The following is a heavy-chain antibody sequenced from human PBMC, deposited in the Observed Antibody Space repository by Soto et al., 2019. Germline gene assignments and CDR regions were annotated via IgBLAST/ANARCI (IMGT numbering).Heavy chain of an antibody. V-gene: IGHV1-18*01. CDR3: ARDPPPPDY. J-gene: IGHJ4*02. CDR1: GYTFASYA. CDR2: ISAYNGNT. Sequence: QVQLVQSGAEVKKPGASVKVSCKASGYTFASYAISWMRQAPGQGLEWMGWISAYNGNTNYAQKLQGRVTTTTDTSTITAYMELRRLRSDDKAVYYCARDPPPPDYWGQGTLVTVSS.